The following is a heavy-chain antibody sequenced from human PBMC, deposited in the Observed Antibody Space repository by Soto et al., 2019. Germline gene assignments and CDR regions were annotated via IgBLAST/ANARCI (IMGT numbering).Heavy chain of an antibody. V-gene: IGHV1-69*01. J-gene: IGHJ4*02. CDR2: ISPIFGTP. Sequence: QVQLVQSGAEVKKPGSSVTVSCKASGGTFSSYTISWVRQAPGQGLEWMAGISPIFGTPIYAQKFQDRVTIPADDSTMTAYMEMSSLRSEDTAIYYCARGGSGYTWFNEFWGQGTLVTVSS. CDR3: ARGGSGYTWFNEF. CDR1: GGTFSSYT. D-gene: IGHD3-22*01.